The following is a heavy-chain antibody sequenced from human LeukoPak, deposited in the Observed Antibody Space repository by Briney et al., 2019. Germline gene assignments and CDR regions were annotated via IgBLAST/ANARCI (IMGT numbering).Heavy chain of an antibody. CDR3: ATYKNWVAGDV. V-gene: IGHV3-9*01. Sequence: PGRSLRLSCAASGFTFDDYAMHWVRQAPGKGLEWVSGISWNSGSIGYADSVKGRFTISRDNARNSLSLQMNSLRVEDTAVYYCATYKNWVAGDVWGQGTTVSVSS. CDR1: GFTFDDYA. J-gene: IGHJ6*02. CDR2: ISWNSGSI. D-gene: IGHD7-27*01.